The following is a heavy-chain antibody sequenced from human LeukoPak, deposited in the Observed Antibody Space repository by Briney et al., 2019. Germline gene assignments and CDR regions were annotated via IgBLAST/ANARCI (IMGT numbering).Heavy chain of an antibody. J-gene: IGHJ4*02. Sequence: GGSLRLSCAASGFTFAGYAMTWVRQAPGKGLEWVSSISSSSDSTYYADSVKGRFTISRDSSKNTVHLQMNSLRAEDTAVYYCTKGNYYGSGSYYPFDYWGQGTLVSVSS. CDR3: TKGNYYGSGSYYPFDY. V-gene: IGHV3-23*01. CDR1: GFTFAGYA. CDR2: ISSSSDST. D-gene: IGHD3-10*01.